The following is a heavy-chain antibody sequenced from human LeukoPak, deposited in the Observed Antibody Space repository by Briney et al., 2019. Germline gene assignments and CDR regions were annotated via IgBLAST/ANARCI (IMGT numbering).Heavy chain of an antibody. J-gene: IGHJ4*02. CDR1: GFTFSTYG. Sequence: GGSLRLSXAASGFTFSTYGMHWVRQAQGKGLDWVAFIRFDGSDKYYADSVKGRFTISRDNSKNTLYLQMNSLRAEDTAVYYCTNFDYWGQGTLVTVSS. CDR3: TNFDY. CDR2: IRFDGSDK. V-gene: IGHV3-30*02.